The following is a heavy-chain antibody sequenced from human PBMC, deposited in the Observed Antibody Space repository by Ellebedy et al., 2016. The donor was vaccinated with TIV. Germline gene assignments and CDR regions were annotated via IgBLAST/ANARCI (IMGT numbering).Heavy chain of an antibody. CDR1: GFTFSSHW. CDR3: ARGGGCGSGDCWAFDY. Sequence: GESLKIFCAASGFTFSSHWMHWVRQAPGKGLVWVSRINSDWSSTSYADSVKGRFTISRDNAKNTLYLQMNSLRAEDTAVYYCARGGGCGSGDCWAFDYWGQGTLVTVSS. J-gene: IGHJ4*02. D-gene: IGHD2-21*02. CDR2: INSDWSST. V-gene: IGHV3-74*01.